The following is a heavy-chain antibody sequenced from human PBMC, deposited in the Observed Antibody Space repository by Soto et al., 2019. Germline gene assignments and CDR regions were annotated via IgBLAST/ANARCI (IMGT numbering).Heavy chain of an antibody. J-gene: IGHJ4*02. CDR2: IKSKTDGGTT. Sequence: PGGSLRLSCAASGFTFSNAWMSWVRQAPGKGLEWVGRIKSKTDGGTTDYAAPVKGRFTISRDNSKNTLYLEMNSLKTEDTAVYYCNTDLANTVTTTFHYWGKGT. CDR3: NTDLANTVTTTFHY. D-gene: IGHD4-17*01. V-gene: IGHV3-15*01. CDR1: GFTFSNAW.